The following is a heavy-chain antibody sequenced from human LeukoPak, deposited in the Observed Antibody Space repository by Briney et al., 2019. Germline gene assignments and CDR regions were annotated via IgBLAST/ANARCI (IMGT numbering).Heavy chain of an antibody. CDR1: GFTFSNYG. CDR2: IWSEGSNQ. V-gene: IGHV3-33*01. Sequence: GGSLRLSCAASGFTFSNYGMHWVRQAPGKGLEWVAVIWSEGSNQYYADSVKARFIISRDNSKNTLYLQINSLRADDTAVYYCARDRYSSSPDYWGQGTLVTVSS. CDR3: ARDRYSSSPDY. D-gene: IGHD6-13*01. J-gene: IGHJ4*02.